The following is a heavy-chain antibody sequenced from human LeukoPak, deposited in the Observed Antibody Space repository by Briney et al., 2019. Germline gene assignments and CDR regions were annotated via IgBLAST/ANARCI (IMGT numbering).Heavy chain of an antibody. J-gene: IGHJ4*02. CDR1: GGSISSYY. CDR3: ARDSGYSYGYGFDY. D-gene: IGHD5-18*01. V-gene: IGHV4-59*01. Sequence: PSETLSLTCTVSGGSISSYYWSWIRQPPGKGLEWIGYIYYSGSTNYNPSLKSRVTISVDTSKNQFSLKLSSVTAADTAVYYCARDSGYSYGYGFDYWGQGTLVTVSS. CDR2: IYYSGST.